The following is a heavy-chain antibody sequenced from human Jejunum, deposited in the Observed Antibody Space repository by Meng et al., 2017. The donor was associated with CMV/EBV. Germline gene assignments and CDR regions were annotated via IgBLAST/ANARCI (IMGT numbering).Heavy chain of an antibody. CDR3: ARVVKGGNYLDY. CDR2: ISISSYT. J-gene: IGHJ4*02. Sequence: ATSGFTFSTYSMSWVRQAPGKGLEWVSSISISSYTSYADSVKGRFTISRDNAKNSLYLQMNSLRAEDTAVYYCARVVKGGNYLDYWGQGTLVTVSS. CDR1: GFTFSTYS. D-gene: IGHD4-23*01. V-gene: IGHV3-21*01.